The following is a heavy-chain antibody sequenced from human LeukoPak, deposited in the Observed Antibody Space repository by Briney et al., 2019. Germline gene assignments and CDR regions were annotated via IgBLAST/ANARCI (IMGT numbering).Heavy chain of an antibody. CDR3: VRGVGVSRFNYFDP. V-gene: IGHV3-33*01. Sequence: GGSLRLSCAASGFTFSSFGMHWVRQAPGKGLEWVAVIWYDASDRYYADSVKGGFTISRDNSKNTLFLQMNSLRDDDTAVYYCVRGVGVSRFNYFDPWGQGTLVVVSS. CDR1: GFTFSSFG. D-gene: IGHD5-24*01. CDR2: IWYDASDR. J-gene: IGHJ5*02.